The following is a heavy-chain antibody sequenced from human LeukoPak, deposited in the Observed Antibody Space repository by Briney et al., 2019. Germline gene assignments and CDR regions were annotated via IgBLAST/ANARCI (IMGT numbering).Heavy chain of an antibody. D-gene: IGHD5-18*01. V-gene: IGHV4-59*01. J-gene: IGHJ4*02. CDR3: AREADSYGYRFYDY. CDR1: GGSISSYY. Sequence: SETLSLTCTVSGGSISSYYWSWIRQPPGKGLEWIGYIYYSGSTNYNPSLKSRVTISVDTSKNQFSLKLSSVTAADTAVYYCAREADSYGYRFYDYWGQGTLVTVSS. CDR2: IYYSGST.